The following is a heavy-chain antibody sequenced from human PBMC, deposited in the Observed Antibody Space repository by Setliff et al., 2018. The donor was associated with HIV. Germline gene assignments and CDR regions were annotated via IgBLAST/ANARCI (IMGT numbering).Heavy chain of an antibody. Sequence: SETLSLTCTVSGGSISGYYWSWIRQPPGKGLEWIGYIYTSGSTNYNPPLKNRVTISVDTSKNTFSLKLSSVAAADTAVYYCAICGGDCYSLDYWGQGTLVTVS. CDR2: IYTSGST. J-gene: IGHJ4*02. CDR3: AICGGDCYSLDY. D-gene: IGHD2-21*02. CDR1: GGSISGYY. V-gene: IGHV4-4*08.